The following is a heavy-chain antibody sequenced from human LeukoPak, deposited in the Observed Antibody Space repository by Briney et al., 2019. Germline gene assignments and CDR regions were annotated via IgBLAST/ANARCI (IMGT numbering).Heavy chain of an antibody. D-gene: IGHD1-26*01. CDR3: ATPATRTKFDY. CDR2: IWYDGSNK. V-gene: IGHV3-30*02. J-gene: IGHJ4*02. Sequence: PGGSLRLSCAASGFTFSSYGMHWVRQAPGKGLEWVALIWYDGSNKYYADSVKGRFTISRDNSKNTLYLQMNSLRAEDTAVYYCATPATRTKFDYWGQGTLVTVSS. CDR1: GFTFSSYG.